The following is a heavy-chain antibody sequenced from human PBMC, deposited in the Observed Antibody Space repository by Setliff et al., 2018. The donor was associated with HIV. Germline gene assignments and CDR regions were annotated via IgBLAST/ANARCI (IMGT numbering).Heavy chain of an antibody. CDR2: IYTSGSS. CDR3: ARGEGWPYYFDY. CDR1: GGSISSDSYY. D-gene: IGHD1-26*01. Sequence: SETLSLTCTVSGGSISSDSYYWSWIRQPAGKGLEWIGHIYTSGSSNYNPSLKSRVTISVDTSKNQFSLKLSSVTAADTAVSYCARGEGWPYYFDYWGQGTLVTVSS. V-gene: IGHV4-61*09. J-gene: IGHJ4*02.